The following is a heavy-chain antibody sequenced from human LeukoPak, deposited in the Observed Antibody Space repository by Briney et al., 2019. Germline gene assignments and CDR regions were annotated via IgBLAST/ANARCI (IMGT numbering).Heavy chain of an antibody. V-gene: IGHV3-66*01. CDR3: ARYSGTFSNSYFDC. Sequence: GGSLRLSCAASGFTVSSNDMSWVRQAPGKGLEWVSLIYSGRSTYYADSVKGRFIISRDNSKNTLYLQMNSLRAEDAAVYYCARYSGTFSNSYFDCWGQGTLVTVSS. J-gene: IGHJ4*02. CDR2: IYSGRST. CDR1: GFTVSSND. D-gene: IGHD1-26*01.